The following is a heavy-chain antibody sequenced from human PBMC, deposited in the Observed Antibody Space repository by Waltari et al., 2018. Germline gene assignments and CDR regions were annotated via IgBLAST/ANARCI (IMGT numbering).Heavy chain of an antibody. CDR2: SSPSNGNT. Sequence: QVQLVQSGPEVKKPWASVKVSCKASGYNFLIYGIDWVRQAPGQGVEGMGWSSPSNGNTNDAQKFQGRVTMTTDTSTTTAYMELTSLGPDDTAVYFCARLPGYSSGWYDSWGQGTLVTVSS. V-gene: IGHV1-18*01. CDR1: GYNFLIYG. CDR3: ARLPGYSSGWYDS. J-gene: IGHJ5*01. D-gene: IGHD6-19*01.